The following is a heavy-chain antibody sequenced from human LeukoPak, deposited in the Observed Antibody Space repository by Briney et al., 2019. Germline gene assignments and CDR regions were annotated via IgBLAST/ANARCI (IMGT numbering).Heavy chain of an antibody. CDR1: GYTFTSYY. D-gene: IGHD2-2*01. CDR2: INPSGGST. CDR3: ARGGSLICSSTSCLVDY. Sequence: ASVKVSCKASGYTFTSYYMHRVRQAPGQGLEWMGIINPSGGSTSYAQKFQGRVTMTRDMSTSTVYMELSSLRSEDTAVYYCARGGSLICSSTSCLVDYWGQGTLVTVSS. J-gene: IGHJ4*02. V-gene: IGHV1-46*01.